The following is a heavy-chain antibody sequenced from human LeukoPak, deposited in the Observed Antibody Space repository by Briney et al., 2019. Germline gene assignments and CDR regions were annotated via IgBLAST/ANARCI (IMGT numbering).Heavy chain of an antibody. Sequence: GGSLRLSCSASGFTFAWMSWVRQAPGKGLEWVGRIKSKTDGGTTDFAALVKGRFTISRDDSKNTVYLQMNGLKNEDTAVYYCTTGTGGFTFGYGGQGTLVTVSS. CDR3: TTGTGGFTFGY. CDR1: GFTFAW. J-gene: IGHJ4*01. CDR2: IKSKTDGGTT. V-gene: IGHV3-15*01. D-gene: IGHD1-26*01.